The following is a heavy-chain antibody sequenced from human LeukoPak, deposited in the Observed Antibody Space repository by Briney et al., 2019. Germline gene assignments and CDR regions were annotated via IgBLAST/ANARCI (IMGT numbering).Heavy chain of an antibody. CDR3: ATRLGEFSSRDAFNI. D-gene: IGHD3-16*02. J-gene: IGHJ3*02. V-gene: IGHV1-24*01. CDR2: FSPGDGET. Sequence: ASVKVSCKVSGYSLTELFMHWVRQAPGKGLEWVGGFSPGDGETIYAQRFQGRVTMTEATSTDTAYMELRSLTYEDTAVYYCATRLGEFSSRDAFNIWGQGTMVTVSS. CDR1: GYSLTELF.